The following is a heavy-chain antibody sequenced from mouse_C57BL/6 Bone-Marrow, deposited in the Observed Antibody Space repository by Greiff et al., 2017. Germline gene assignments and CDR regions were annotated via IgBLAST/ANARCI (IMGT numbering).Heavy chain of an antibody. D-gene: IGHD1-1*01. V-gene: IGHV5-12*01. J-gene: IGHJ3*01. CDR1: GFTFSDYY. Sequence: EVKLVESGGGLVQPGGSLKLSCAASGFTFSDYYMYWVRQTPEKRLEWVAYISNGGGSTYYPDTVKGRFTISRANAKNTLYLQMSRLKSEDTAMYYCARGVGDEAWFAYWGQGTLVTVSA. CDR3: ARGVGDEAWFAY. CDR2: ISNGGGST.